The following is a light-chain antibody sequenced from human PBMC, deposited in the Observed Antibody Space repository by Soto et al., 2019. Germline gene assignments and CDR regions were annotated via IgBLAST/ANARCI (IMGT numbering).Light chain of an antibody. CDR3: SSYAGSSNV. CDR1: SSDVGEYNY. V-gene: IGLV2-8*01. J-gene: IGLJ1*01. Sequence: QSVLTQPPSASGSPGQSVTISCTGTSSDVGEYNYVSWYQQHPGKAPKLMIYEVNKRPSGVPDRFSGSKSGNTASLTVSGLQADDEADYYCSSYAGSSNVFGTGTKGTVL. CDR2: EVN.